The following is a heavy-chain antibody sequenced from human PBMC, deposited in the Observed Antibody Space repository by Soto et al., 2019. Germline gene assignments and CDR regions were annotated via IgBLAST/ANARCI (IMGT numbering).Heavy chain of an antibody. V-gene: IGHV3-21*01. CDR3: AIAVDYSDTGCYYPFDY. J-gene: IGHJ4*02. CDR2: ISSSSNYI. Sequence: ASLTLSCAASGFTFSRYSMDWVRQAPGKGLDWVSSISSSSNYIYYVGSVKGRFTISRDNAKNSLYLQMNSLRAEDTAVYYCAIAVDYSDTGCYYPFDYAGQGTLVTVST. D-gene: IGHD3-22*01. CDR1: GFTFSRYS.